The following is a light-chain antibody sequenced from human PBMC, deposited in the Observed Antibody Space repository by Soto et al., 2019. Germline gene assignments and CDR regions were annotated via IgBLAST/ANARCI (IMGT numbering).Light chain of an antibody. J-gene: IGLJ1*01. CDR3: SSYTSSSTYV. CDR1: SSDVGGYNY. CDR2: DVS. Sequence: QSALPQPASVSGSPGQSITISCTGTSSDVGGYNYVSWYQQHPGKAPKLMIYDVSNRPSGVSNRFSGSKSGNTASLTISGLQAEDEADYYCSSYTSSSTYVFGTGTSSPS. V-gene: IGLV2-14*01.